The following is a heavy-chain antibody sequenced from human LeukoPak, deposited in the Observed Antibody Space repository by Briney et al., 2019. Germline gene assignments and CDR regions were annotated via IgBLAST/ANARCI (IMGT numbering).Heavy chain of an antibody. J-gene: IGHJ6*03. Sequence: SETLSLTCTVSGGSISPYAWSWIRQPPGKGLEWIGYIQASGNSNYNPSLKSRVTISLVTSNNQFSLKLRSVTAADTAVYYCARHPTNYYGSGAYTTSYYYIVIWGKGTTVTVSS. D-gene: IGHD3-10*01. CDR3: ARHPTNYYGSGAYTTSYYYIVI. V-gene: IGHV4-4*09. CDR1: GGSISPYA. CDR2: IQASGNS.